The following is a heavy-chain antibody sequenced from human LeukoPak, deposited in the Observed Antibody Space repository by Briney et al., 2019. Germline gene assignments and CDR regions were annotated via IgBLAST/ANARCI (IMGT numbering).Heavy chain of an antibody. D-gene: IGHD2-2*01. J-gene: IGHJ4*02. CDR1: GGSISSSSYY. CDR2: IYYSGST. V-gene: IGHV4-39*01. Sequence: PSETLSLTCTVSGGSISSSSYYWGWIRQPPGKGLEWIGSIYYSGSTYYNPSLKSRVTISVDTSKNQFSLKLSSVTAADTAVYYCARLHRMDQLLLVGDYFDYWGQGTLVTVSS. CDR3: ARLHRMDQLLLVGDYFDY.